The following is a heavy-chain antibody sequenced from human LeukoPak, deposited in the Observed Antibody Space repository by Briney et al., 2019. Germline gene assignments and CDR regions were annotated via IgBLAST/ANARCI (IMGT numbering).Heavy chain of an antibody. CDR1: GGSLSPYY. CDR2: IFASGST. J-gene: IGHJ4*02. CDR3: ARHDFYYDSTSSRHYYFDL. D-gene: IGHD3-22*01. V-gene: IGHV4-4*07. Sequence: SETLSLTCSVSGGSLSPYYWSWIRQSAGKGLEWIGRIFASGSTNYNPSLKSRVTMSVDTAKSQFSLRLTSVTAADTAVYYCARHDFYYDSTSSRHYYFDLWGQGTLVPVSS.